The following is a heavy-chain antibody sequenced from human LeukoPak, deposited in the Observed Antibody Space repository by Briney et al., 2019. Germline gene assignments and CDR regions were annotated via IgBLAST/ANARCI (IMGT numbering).Heavy chain of an antibody. Sequence: GGSLRLSCAASGFTFSSYAMHWVRQAPGKGLEWVAVISYDGSNRYYADSVKGRFTISRDNSKNTLYLQMNSLRAEDTAVYYCARDAAYFDYWGQGTLVTVSS. D-gene: IGHD6-13*01. V-gene: IGHV3-30-3*01. CDR3: ARDAAYFDY. CDR2: ISYDGSNR. J-gene: IGHJ4*02. CDR1: GFTFSSYA.